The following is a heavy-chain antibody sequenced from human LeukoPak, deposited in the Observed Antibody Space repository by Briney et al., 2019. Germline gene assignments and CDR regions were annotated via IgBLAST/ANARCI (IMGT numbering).Heavy chain of an antibody. J-gene: IGHJ4*02. D-gene: IGHD3-22*01. CDR2: ISGSGDNT. Sequence: GGSLRLSCAASGFTFSSYAMSWVRQAPGKGLEWVSGISGSGDNTYYADSVKGRFTISRDNSKNTPYVQVNSLGTEDTAAYYCAKGSYYDSSGSFYFDYWDQGTLVTVSS. V-gene: IGHV3-23*01. CDR1: GFTFSSYA. CDR3: AKGSYYDSSGSFYFDY.